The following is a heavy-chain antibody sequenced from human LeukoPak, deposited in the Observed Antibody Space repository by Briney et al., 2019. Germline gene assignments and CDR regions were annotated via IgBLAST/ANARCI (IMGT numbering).Heavy chain of an antibody. CDR1: GFTFSSYW. V-gene: IGHV3-7*01. D-gene: IGHD4-17*01. Sequence: PGGSLRLSCAASGFTFSSYWMSWVRQAPGKGLEWVANIKQDGSEKYYVDSVKGRFTISRDNAKNSLYLQMSSLRAEDTAVYYCASSHYGDHFDYWGQGTLVTVSS. CDR3: ASSHYGDHFDY. CDR2: IKQDGSEK. J-gene: IGHJ4*02.